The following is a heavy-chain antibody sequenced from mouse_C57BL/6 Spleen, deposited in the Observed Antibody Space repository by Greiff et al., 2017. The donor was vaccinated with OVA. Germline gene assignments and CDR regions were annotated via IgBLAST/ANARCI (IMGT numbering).Heavy chain of an antibody. V-gene: IGHV5-16*01. CDR2: INYDGSST. D-gene: IGHD1-1*01. J-gene: IGHJ1*03. CDR1: GFTFSDYY. CDR3: ARGGYGSSYDWYFDV. Sequence: DVQLVESEGGLVQPGSSMKLSCTASGFTFSDYYMAWVRQVPEKGLEWVANINYDGSSTYYLDSLKSRFIISRDNAKNILYLQMSSLKSEDTATYYCARGGYGSSYDWYFDVWGTGTTVTVSS.